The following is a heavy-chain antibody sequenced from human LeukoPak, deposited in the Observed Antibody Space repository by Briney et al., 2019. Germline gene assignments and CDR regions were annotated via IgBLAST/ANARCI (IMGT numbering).Heavy chain of an antibody. CDR3: AKDGGSYQFDS. CDR1: GFTFSSYG. CDR2: ISGSGGKT. J-gene: IGHJ4*02. V-gene: IGHV3-23*01. D-gene: IGHD1-26*01. Sequence: GWSLRLSCVASGFTFSSYGMSWVRQAPGKGLEWVSAISGSGGKTYNADSVKGRFTISRDNSRKTLYLQMNSLRAEDTAVYYCAKDGGSYQFDSWGQGTLDTVSS.